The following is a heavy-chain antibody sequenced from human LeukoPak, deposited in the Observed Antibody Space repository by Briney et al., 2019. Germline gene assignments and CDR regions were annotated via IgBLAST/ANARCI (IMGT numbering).Heavy chain of an antibody. V-gene: IGHV1-18*01. Sequence: ASVKVSCKASGYTFTSYGISWVRQAPGQGLEWMGWISAYNGNTNNAQKLQGRVTMTTDTSTSTAYMELRSLRSDDTAVYYCARNPYYDSSGYPGYWGQGTLVTVSS. CDR1: GYTFTSYG. D-gene: IGHD3-22*01. J-gene: IGHJ4*02. CDR3: ARNPYYDSSGYPGY. CDR2: ISAYNGNT.